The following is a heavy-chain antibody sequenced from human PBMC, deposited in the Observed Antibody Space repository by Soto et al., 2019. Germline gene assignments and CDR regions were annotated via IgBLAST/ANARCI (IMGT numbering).Heavy chain of an antibody. CDR1: GFTFSGFD. D-gene: IGHD2-15*01. J-gene: IGHJ4*02. CDR2: IGTAGDT. CDR3: AKIQVSGTHIFDS. V-gene: IGHV3-13*01. Sequence: QLGGSLRLSCEASGFTFSGFDMHWVRQPTGKGLEWVSSIGTAGDTYYAVSVKGRFTISRDNAKNSLSLQMNSLRAGDMAVYFCAKIQVSGTHIFDSWGQGTQFTASS.